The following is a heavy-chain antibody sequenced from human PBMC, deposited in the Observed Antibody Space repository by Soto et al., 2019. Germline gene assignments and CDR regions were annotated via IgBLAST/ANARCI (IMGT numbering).Heavy chain of an antibody. Sequence: ASVKVSCKASGYTFTSYGISWVRQAPGQGLEWMGWISAYNGNTNYAQKLQGRVTMTTDTSTSTAYMELRSLRSDDTAVYYCARETSDRGIVVVVAAPEKNWFDPWGQGTLVTVSS. D-gene: IGHD2-15*01. V-gene: IGHV1-18*01. CDR1: GYTFTSYG. J-gene: IGHJ5*02. CDR3: ARETSDRGIVVVVAAPEKNWFDP. CDR2: ISAYNGNT.